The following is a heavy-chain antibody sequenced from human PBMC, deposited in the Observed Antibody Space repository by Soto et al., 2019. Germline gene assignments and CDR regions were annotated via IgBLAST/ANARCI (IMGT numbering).Heavy chain of an antibody. CDR3: ARGQDTAVLFDY. Sequence: SETLSLTCAVYGGSFSGYYWSWIRQPPGKGLEWIGEINHSGSTNYNPSLKSRVTISVDTSKNQFSLKLSSVTAADTAVYYCARGQDTAVLFDYWGHGTLVTVSS. V-gene: IGHV4-34*01. CDR2: INHSGST. CDR1: GGSFSGYY. D-gene: IGHD5-18*01. J-gene: IGHJ4*01.